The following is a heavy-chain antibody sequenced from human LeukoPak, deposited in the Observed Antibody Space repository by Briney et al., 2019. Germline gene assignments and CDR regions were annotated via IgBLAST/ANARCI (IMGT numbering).Heavy chain of an antibody. CDR3: ARDVPRGTGYMDV. CDR1: GGSIKNYY. J-gene: IGHJ6*03. D-gene: IGHD3-10*01. Sequence: PSETLSLTCTVSGGSIKNYYWTWLRQPPGKGLEWIGYIYFRGSTSSNPSLTSRVTISVDTSKNQFSLRLKYVTAADTAVYYCARDVPRGTGYMDVWGKGTTVTVSS. V-gene: IGHV4-59*01. CDR2: IYFRGST.